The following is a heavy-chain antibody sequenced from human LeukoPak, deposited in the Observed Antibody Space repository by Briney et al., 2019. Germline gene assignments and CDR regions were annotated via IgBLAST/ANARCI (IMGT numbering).Heavy chain of an antibody. CDR3: ARDEYDFWSGYYFRGAFDI. J-gene: IGHJ3*02. D-gene: IGHD3-3*01. CDR2: ITDGYTT. Sequence: QTGGSLRLSCAASGFTFSSCVMSWVRQAPGKGLEWVSTITDGYTTYYADSVEGRFTISRDNSKSTGYLQMNGLRVEDTAVYYCARDEYDFWSGYYFRGAFDIWGQGTMVTVSS. V-gene: IGHV3-23*01. CDR1: GFTFSSCV.